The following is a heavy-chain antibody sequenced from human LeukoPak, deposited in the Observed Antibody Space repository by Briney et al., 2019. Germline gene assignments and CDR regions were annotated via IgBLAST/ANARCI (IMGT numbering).Heavy chain of an antibody. D-gene: IGHD4-11*01. CDR1: GFTFSHFG. J-gene: IGHJ4*02. Sequence: GGSLRLSCAASGFTFSHFGFHWVRQAPGKGLEWVAVIWSDGTNQYYGDSVKGRFIIYRDDSHNTIYLQMNSLRVEDTAVYYCAKDAQRGFDYSNSLEYWGQGSLVTVSS. CDR2: IWSDGTNQ. V-gene: IGHV3-33*06. CDR3: AKDAQRGFDYSNSLEY.